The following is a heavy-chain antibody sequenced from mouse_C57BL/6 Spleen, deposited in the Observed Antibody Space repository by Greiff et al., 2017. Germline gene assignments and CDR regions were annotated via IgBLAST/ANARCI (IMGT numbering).Heavy chain of an antibody. Sequence: QVQLQQPGAELVMPGASVKLSCKASGYTFTSYWMHWVKQRPGQGLEWIGEIDPSDSYTNSNQKFKGKSTLTVDKSSSTAYMQLSSLTSEDSAVYYCARYDYPYYFDYWGQGTTLTVSS. D-gene: IGHD2-4*01. J-gene: IGHJ2*01. CDR2: IDPSDSYT. V-gene: IGHV1-69*01. CDR3: ARYDYPYYFDY. CDR1: GYTFTSYW.